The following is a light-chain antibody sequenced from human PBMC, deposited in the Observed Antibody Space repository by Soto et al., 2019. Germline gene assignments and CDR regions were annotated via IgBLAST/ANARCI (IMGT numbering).Light chain of an antibody. J-gene: IGKJ5*01. CDR3: QQYGSSLIT. V-gene: IGKV3-20*01. CDR2: DAY. CDR1: QGVGST. Sequence: EIVMTQSPATLSVSPGERVTLSCRASQGVGSTLAWYRQQPGQAPRLLIYDAYIRATGVPDRFSGSGSGTDFTLTISRLEPEDFAMYYCQQYGSSLITFGQGTRLEIK.